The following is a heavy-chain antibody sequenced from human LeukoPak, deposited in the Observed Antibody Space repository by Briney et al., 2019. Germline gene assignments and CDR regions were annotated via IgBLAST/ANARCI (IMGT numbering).Heavy chain of an antibody. V-gene: IGHV3-7*01. CDR3: AREFPSPTASYYFGC. D-gene: IGHD1-1*01. J-gene: IGHJ4*02. Sequence: PGRSRRPSCAAAGSTFSSYWMSWVRQAQGKVRGWVAYIMQDGSETYYVDSVKGRFTISRDNAKNSLYLQMNSLRAEDTAVYYCAREFPSPTASYYFGCWGQVTLVTAAS. CDR1: GSTFSSYW. CDR2: IMQDGSET.